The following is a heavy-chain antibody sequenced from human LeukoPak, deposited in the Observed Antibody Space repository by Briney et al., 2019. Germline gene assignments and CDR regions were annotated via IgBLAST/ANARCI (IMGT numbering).Heavy chain of an antibody. J-gene: IGHJ4*02. CDR3: ARIQSSSSPFDY. CDR1: GGSVSSNY. D-gene: IGHD2-2*01. Sequence: PSETLSLTCTVSGGSVSSNYWSWIRQPPGKGLEGMGYIYYSGTTTYNPSLESRFTISVDTSKNQFSLRLSSVTAADTAVYYCARIQSSSSPFDYWGQGTLVTVSS. CDR2: IYYSGTT. V-gene: IGHV4-59*02.